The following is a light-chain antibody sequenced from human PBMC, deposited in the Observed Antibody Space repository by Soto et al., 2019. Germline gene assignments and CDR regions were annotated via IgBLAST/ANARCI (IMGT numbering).Light chain of an antibody. CDR2: GNS. Sequence: QSVLTQPPSVSGAPGQRVTISCTGSSSNIGAGYGVHWYQHLPGTAPKLLIYGNSNRPSGVPDRFSGSKSGTSASLAITGLRAEDEAGYYCQSYDSSLSGVVFDGGTKLTVL. CDR1: SSNIGAGYG. V-gene: IGLV1-40*01. CDR3: QSYDSSLSGVV. J-gene: IGLJ2*01.